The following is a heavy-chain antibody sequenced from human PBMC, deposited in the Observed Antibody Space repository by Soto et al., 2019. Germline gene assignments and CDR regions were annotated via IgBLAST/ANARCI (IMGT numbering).Heavy chain of an antibody. CDR1: GFTFDDYA. CDR2: ISWNSGSI. CDR3: AKDIEYSSSSPLGYYYYGMDV. V-gene: IGHV3-9*01. J-gene: IGHJ6*02. D-gene: IGHD6-6*01. Sequence: DVQLVESGGGLVQPGRSLRLSCAASGFTFDDYAMHWVRQAPGKGLEWVSGISWNSGSIGYADSVKGRFTISRDNAKNSLYLQMNSLRAEDTALYYCAKDIEYSSSSPLGYYYYGMDVWGQGTTVTVSS.